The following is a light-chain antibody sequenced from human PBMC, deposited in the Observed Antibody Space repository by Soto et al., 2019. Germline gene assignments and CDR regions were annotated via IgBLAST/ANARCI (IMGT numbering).Light chain of an antibody. CDR3: SSYTSGSTLVV. V-gene: IGLV2-14*01. CDR2: EVS. CDR1: SSDVGGYNY. J-gene: IGLJ2*01. Sequence: QSALTQPASVSGSPGQSITLSCTGTSSDVGGYNYVSWYQQHPGKAPKLIIYEVSNRPSGVSNRFSGSKSGNTASLTISGLQAEDEAEYYCSSYTSGSTLVVFGGGTKVTVL.